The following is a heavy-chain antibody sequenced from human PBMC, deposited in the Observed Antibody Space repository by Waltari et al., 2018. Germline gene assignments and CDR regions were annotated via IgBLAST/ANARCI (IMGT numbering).Heavy chain of an antibody. V-gene: IGHV4-61*02. CDR1: GGSISSGSFY. CDR3: AVTTMTGEIDS. J-gene: IGHJ4*02. Sequence: QVQLQESGPGVVKPSQTLSLTCTVSGGSISSGSFYWNWIRQPAGKGLEWIGFIYTSGSTNYNPSLKSRVTISADTSTDTAYMELSSLRSDDTAVYYCAVTTMTGEIDSWGQGTQVTVSS. D-gene: IGHD3-16*01. CDR2: IYTSGST.